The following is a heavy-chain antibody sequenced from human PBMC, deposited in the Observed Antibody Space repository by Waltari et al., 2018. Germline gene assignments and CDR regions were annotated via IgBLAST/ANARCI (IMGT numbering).Heavy chain of an antibody. V-gene: IGHV4-4*02. CDR1: GDSISGSFW. CDR3: ARDRGRGLYLDS. Sequence: GLVKPSGTLSVTCAVSGDSISGSFWWSWVRQTPGKGLEWIGQIHGSGRINYNPSLESRVTVSRDTSNNQFSLKLTSATAADTAVYFCARDRGRGLYLDSWGQGILVTVS. J-gene: IGHJ4*02. CDR2: IHGSGRI. D-gene: IGHD5-12*01.